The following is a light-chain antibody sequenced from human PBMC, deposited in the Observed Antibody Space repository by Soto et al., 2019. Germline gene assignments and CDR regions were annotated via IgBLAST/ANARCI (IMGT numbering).Light chain of an antibody. CDR1: QSVSSSY. Sequence: EIVLTQSPGTLSLSPGERATLSCRASQSVSSSYLAWYQQKPGQAPRLLIYGASGRATGLPDRFSGSGSGTDFTLTISSLEPEDFAVYYCQQYGSSRGFTFGPGTKVDIK. J-gene: IGKJ3*01. CDR3: QQYGSSRGFT. V-gene: IGKV3-20*01. CDR2: GAS.